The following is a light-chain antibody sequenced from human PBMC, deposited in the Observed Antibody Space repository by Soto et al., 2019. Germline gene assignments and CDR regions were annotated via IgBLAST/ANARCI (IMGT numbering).Light chain of an antibody. CDR2: DVS. CDR1: SSDVGGYNY. CDR3: FSYTSSGTMI. V-gene: IGLV2-14*03. Sequence: QSALTQPASVAGSPGEAITISCTGTSSDVGGYNYVSWYQQHPGKAPKLMIYDVSNRPSGVSNRLSGSKSGNTASLTSSGLQSEDEADYYCFSYTSSGTMIFGGGTKLTVL. J-gene: IGLJ2*01.